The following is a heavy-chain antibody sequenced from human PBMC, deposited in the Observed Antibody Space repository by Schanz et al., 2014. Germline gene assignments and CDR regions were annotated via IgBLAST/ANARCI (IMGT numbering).Heavy chain of an antibody. J-gene: IGHJ6*02. CDR3: ARVQDDILTGSEYYYGMDV. V-gene: IGHV1-18*01. Sequence: QVQLVQSGAEVKKPGASVKVSCKASGYTFTDYGVIWVRQAPGQGLEWLGWISGSNGNTNYTQKFQGRVTMTTDTSTSTAYMELRSLRSDDTAVYYCARVQDDILTGSEYYYGMDVWGQGTTVTVSS. CDR2: ISGSNGNT. D-gene: IGHD3-9*01. CDR1: GYTFTDYG.